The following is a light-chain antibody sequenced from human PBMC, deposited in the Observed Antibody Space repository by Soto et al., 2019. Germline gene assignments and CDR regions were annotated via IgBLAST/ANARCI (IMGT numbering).Light chain of an antibody. CDR3: SSYAGSNNVV. V-gene: IGLV2-8*01. CDR2: EVS. Sequence: QSALIQPPSASGSPGQSVTISCTGTSSDVGVYNYVSWYQQHPGKAPKLLIYEVSKRPSGVPDRFSGSKSGNTASLTVSGLQAEDEADFYCSSYAGSNNVVFGGGTKLTVL. CDR1: SSDVGVYNY. J-gene: IGLJ2*01.